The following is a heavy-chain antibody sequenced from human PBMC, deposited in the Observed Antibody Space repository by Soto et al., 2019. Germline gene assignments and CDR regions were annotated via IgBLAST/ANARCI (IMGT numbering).Heavy chain of an antibody. CDR3: ARLSGEITTDPGFDY. Sequence: QLQLQESGPGLVKPSETLSLTCTVSGGSISSSSYYWGWIRQPPGKGLEWIGSIYYSGSTYYNPSLKSQVTISVDTSKNQFSLKLSSVTAADTAVYYCARLSGEITTDPGFDYWGQGTLVTVSS. J-gene: IGHJ4*02. D-gene: IGHD3-3*01. CDR2: IYYSGST. V-gene: IGHV4-39*01. CDR1: GGSISSSSYY.